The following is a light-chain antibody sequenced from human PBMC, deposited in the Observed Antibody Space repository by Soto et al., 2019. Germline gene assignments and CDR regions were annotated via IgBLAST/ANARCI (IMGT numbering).Light chain of an antibody. CDR2: EVS. CDR1: SSDVGSYNL. CDR3: CSYAGSSTFGV. Sequence: QSALTQPASVSGSPGQSITISCTGTSSDVGSYNLVSWYQQHPGKAPKLMIYEVSKRPSGISNSFSGSKSGHTASLTISGLHAEDEADYYCCSYAGSSTFGVFGGGTKLTVL. J-gene: IGLJ3*02. V-gene: IGLV2-23*02.